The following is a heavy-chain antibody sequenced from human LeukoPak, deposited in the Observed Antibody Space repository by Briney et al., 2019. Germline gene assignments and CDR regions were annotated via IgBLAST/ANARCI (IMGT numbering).Heavy chain of an antibody. CDR2: FDPEDGET. CDR3: ATSADLYDYVWGSYRLDY. J-gene: IGHJ4*02. CDR1: GYTLTELS. D-gene: IGHD3-16*02. Sequence: ASVKVSCKVSGYTLTELSMHWVRQAPGKGLEWMGGFDPEDGETIYAQKFQGRVTMTEDTSTDTAYMELSSLRSEDTAVYNCATSADLYDYVWGSYRLDYWGQGTLVTVSS. V-gene: IGHV1-24*01.